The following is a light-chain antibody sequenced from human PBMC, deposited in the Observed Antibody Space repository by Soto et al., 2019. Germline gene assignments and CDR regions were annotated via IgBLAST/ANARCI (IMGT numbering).Light chain of an antibody. CDR3: QRYNSYPWT. V-gene: IGKV3-15*01. CDR2: GAS. J-gene: IGKJ1*01. CDR1: QSVSSN. Sequence: EIVMTQSPATLSVSPGERATLSCRASQSVSSNLAWYQQKPGQAPRLLIYGASTRATGIPARFSGSGSGTEFTLTISSLQPDDFATYYCQRYNSYPWTFGQGTKVDIK.